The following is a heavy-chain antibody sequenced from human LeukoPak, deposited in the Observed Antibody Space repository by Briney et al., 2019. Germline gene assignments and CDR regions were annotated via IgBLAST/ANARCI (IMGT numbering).Heavy chain of an antibody. Sequence: SETLSLTCTVSGGSISSYYWSWIRQPAGKGLEWIGRIYTSGSTNYNPSLKSRVTMSVDTSKNQFSLKLSSVTAADTAVYYSARHLPRYYYYYMDVWGKGTTVTVSS. CDR3: ARHLPRYYYYYMDV. CDR1: GGSISSYY. J-gene: IGHJ6*03. V-gene: IGHV4-4*07. CDR2: IYTSGST.